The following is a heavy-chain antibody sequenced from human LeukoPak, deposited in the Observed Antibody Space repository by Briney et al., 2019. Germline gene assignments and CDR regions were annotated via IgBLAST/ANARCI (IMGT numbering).Heavy chain of an antibody. CDR1: GYNFTSYW. D-gene: IGHD2-15*01. Sequence: GESLKISCKGSGYNFTSYWIGWVRQMPGKGLEWMGIIYPGDSDTRYSPSFQGQVTISADKSISTAYLQWSSLKASDTAMYYCARSDGYCSGGSCYSLWGQGTLVTVSS. V-gene: IGHV5-51*01. CDR2: IYPGDSDT. J-gene: IGHJ4*02. CDR3: ARSDGYCSGGSCYSL.